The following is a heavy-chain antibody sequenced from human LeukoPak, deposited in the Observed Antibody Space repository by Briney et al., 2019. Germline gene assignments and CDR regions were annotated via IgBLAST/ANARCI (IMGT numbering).Heavy chain of an antibody. V-gene: IGHV3-30*18. CDR2: ISYEGRTM. CDR1: GFTFITYA. CDR3: AKEGTAQISTWYDN. D-gene: IGHD2-2*01. Sequence: RAGRSLRLSCAASGFTFITYAMHWVRQAPGKGLEWVAVISYEGRTMYYGDSVKGRFTISRDNSRNTLFLQMNSLSPDDTAVYYCAKEGTAQISTWYDNWGQGTLVTVSS. J-gene: IGHJ4*02.